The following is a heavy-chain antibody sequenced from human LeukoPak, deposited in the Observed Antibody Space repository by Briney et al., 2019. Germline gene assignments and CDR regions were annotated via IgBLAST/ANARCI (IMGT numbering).Heavy chain of an antibody. V-gene: IGHV3-7*01. CDR2: IDQDGNHE. Sequence: GGSLRLSCAASGLTFSSYWMSWVRQAPGKGLEWLANIDQDGNHENYVDSVKGRFSISRDNAKNSLFLQMHSLRAEDTAVYYCASTFPYCSDGSCALGGQGTLVTVSS. D-gene: IGHD2-15*01. J-gene: IGHJ4*02. CDR1: GLTFSSYW. CDR3: ASTFPYCSDGSCAL.